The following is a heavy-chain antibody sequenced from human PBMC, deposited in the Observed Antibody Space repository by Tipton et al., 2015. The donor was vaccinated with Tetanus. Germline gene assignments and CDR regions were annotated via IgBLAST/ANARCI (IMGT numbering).Heavy chain of an antibody. CDR2: IYSGGRT. J-gene: IGHJ6*02. Sequence: GSLRLSCAASGLTVSSNYMSWVRQAPGKGLEWVSIIYSGGRTYYADSVKGRFTISRDNSKNMLFLQMNSMRAEDTAVYYCTSSLNTWYYYGVDVWGQGTTVTVSS. CDR1: GLTVSSNY. D-gene: IGHD3-16*01. V-gene: IGHV3-53*01. CDR3: TSSLNTWYYYGVDV.